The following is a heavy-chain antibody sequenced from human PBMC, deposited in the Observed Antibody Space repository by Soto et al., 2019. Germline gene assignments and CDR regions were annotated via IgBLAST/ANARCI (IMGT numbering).Heavy chain of an antibody. CDR3: ASGGYSNWFDP. CDR2: IYYSGST. J-gene: IGHJ5*02. CDR1: GGSVSSGSYY. D-gene: IGHD1-26*01. Sequence: PSETLSLTCTVSGGSVSSGSYYWSWIRQPPGKGLEWIGYIYYSGSTNYNPSLKSRVTISVDTSKNQFSLKLSSVTAADTAVYYCASGGYSNWFDPWGQGTLVTVSS. V-gene: IGHV4-61*01.